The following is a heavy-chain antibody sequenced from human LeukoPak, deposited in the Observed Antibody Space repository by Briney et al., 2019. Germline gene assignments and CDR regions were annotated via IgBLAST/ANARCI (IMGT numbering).Heavy chain of an antibody. CDR3: ARDLGAGVWFDP. CDR1: GGSISRYY. J-gene: IGHJ5*02. CDR2: IYYSGSN. D-gene: IGHD6-19*01. V-gene: IGHV4-59*01. Sequence: PSETLSLTCTVSGGSISRYYWSSIRQPPGQGLEWIGYIYYSGSNNYNPSLKSRVTISVDTSKNHFSLKLSSVTAADTAVYYCARDLGAGVWFDPWGQGTLVTVSS.